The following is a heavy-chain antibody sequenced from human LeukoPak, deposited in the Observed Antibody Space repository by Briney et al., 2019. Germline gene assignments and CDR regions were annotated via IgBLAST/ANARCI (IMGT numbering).Heavy chain of an antibody. J-gene: IGHJ6*02. Sequence: PSETLSLTCAVYGGSFSGYDWSWIRQPPGKGLEWIGEINHSGSTNYNPSLKSRVNISVDTSKNQFSLKLRSATAADTAVYYCARRLWFGALGGMDVWGQGTTVTVSS. V-gene: IGHV4-34*01. D-gene: IGHD3-10*01. CDR2: INHSGST. CDR1: GGSFSGYD. CDR3: ARRLWFGALGGMDV.